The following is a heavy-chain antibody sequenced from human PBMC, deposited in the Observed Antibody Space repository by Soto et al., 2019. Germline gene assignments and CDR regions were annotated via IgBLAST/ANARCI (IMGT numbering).Heavy chain of an antibody. CDR1: GGSISSRNW. D-gene: IGHD6-19*01. CDR2: IYHSGST. J-gene: IGHJ6*02. CDR3: ARDGQAVAGTPDV. V-gene: IGHV4-4*02. Sequence: QVQLQESGPGLVKPSGTLSLTCAVSGGSISSRNWWSWVRQTPGKGLEWIGEIYHSGSTNYNPSLMSRVTVSVDKSKNQFSLNLSSVTAADTAVYYCARDGQAVAGTPDVWGQGTTVTVSS.